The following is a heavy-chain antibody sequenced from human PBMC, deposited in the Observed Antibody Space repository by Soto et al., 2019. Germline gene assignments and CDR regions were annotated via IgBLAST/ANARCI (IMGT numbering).Heavy chain of an antibody. CDR3: ARSISVAMDF. CDR2: IYYSGTT. V-gene: IGHV4-39*01. D-gene: IGHD6-19*01. Sequence: SEALSLTCTVSGGSIISSSYHWGLIRQPPGKGLEWIGSIYYSGTTYYNPSLKSRVTISVDTSKNQFSLKLSSVTAADTAVYYCARSISVAMDFWGQGTLVT. J-gene: IGHJ4*02. CDR1: GGSIISSSYH.